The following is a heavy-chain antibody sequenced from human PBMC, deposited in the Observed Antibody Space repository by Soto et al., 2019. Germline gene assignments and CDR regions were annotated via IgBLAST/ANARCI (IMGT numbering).Heavy chain of an antibody. CDR3: ARLNDYGDLGFDY. J-gene: IGHJ4*02. D-gene: IGHD4-17*01. CDR1: GGSISSSSYY. Sequence: SETLSLTCTVSGGSISSSSYYWGWIRQPPGKGLEWIGSIYYSGSTYYNPSLKSRVTISVDTSKNQFSLKLSSVTAADTAVYYCARLNDYGDLGFDYWGQGTLVTVSS. V-gene: IGHV4-39*01. CDR2: IYYSGST.